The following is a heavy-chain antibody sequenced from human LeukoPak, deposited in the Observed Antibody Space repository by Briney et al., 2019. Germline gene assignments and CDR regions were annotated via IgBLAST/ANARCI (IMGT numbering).Heavy chain of an antibody. D-gene: IGHD1-14*01. CDR2: IYYSGST. J-gene: IGHJ4*02. CDR1: GGSISSGGYY. Sequence: PSETLSLTCTVSGGSISSGGYYWSWIRQHPGKGLEWIGYIYYSGSTYYNPSLKSRVTISVDTSKNQFSLKLSSVTAADTAVYYCARAGFDNRIDYWGQGTLVTVSS. V-gene: IGHV4-31*03. CDR3: ARAGFDNRIDY.